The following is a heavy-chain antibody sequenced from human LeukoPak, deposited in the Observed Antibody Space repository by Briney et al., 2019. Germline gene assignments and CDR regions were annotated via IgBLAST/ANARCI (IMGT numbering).Heavy chain of an antibody. Sequence: SETLSLTCTVSGDSISSTSHYCAWIRQSPAKGLQWIGSIYYSGTTYYNLSLKSRVTISVDTSNNHFSLKLSSVTAADTAVYYCARQNIYGGNSVGFDYWGQGTLVTVSS. CDR2: IYYSGTT. D-gene: IGHD4-23*01. CDR3: ARQNIYGGNSVGFDY. CDR1: GDSISSTSHY. V-gene: IGHV4-39*01. J-gene: IGHJ4*02.